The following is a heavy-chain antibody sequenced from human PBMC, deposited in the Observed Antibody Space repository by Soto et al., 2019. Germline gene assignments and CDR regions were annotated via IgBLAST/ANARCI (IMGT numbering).Heavy chain of an antibody. Sequence: ASVKVSCKTSGYTFTNYGISWVRQAPGQGLEWMGWISPFDGNTNYAQRLQGRVTMTTDTSTSTAYMELRSLSSDDTAMYYCARVGYYYDSSGQGAFDIWGQGAMVTVSS. CDR3: ARVGYYYDSSGQGAFDI. V-gene: IGHV1-18*01. D-gene: IGHD3-22*01. CDR1: GYTFTNYG. CDR2: ISPFDGNT. J-gene: IGHJ3*02.